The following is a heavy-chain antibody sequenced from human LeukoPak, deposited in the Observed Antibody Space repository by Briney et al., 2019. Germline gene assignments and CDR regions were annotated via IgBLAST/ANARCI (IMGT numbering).Heavy chain of an antibody. V-gene: IGHV1-69*05. J-gene: IGHJ6*03. D-gene: IGHD4-17*01. CDR1: GGTFSSYA. Sequence: GASVKVSCKASGGTFSSYAISWVRQAPGQGLEWMGGIIPIFGTANYAQKFQGRVTITTDESTSTAYMELSSLRSEDTAVYYCARQTATTILQSYYYYYMDVWGKGTTVTVSS. CDR2: IIPIFGTA. CDR3: ARQTATTILQSYYYYYMDV.